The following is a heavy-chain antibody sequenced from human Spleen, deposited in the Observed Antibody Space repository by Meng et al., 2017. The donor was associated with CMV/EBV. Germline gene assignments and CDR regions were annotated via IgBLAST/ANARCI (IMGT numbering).Heavy chain of an antibody. J-gene: IGHJ4*02. CDR1: GFSFSMDW. D-gene: IGHD3-10*01. Sequence: GESLKISCAASGFSFSMDWMSWVRQAPGKGLEWVSYIGISDGSIRYAASVKGRFTISRDNAKNSLYLQMNTLKVEDTSVYYCARAPVADGAGYFDHWGQGTLVTVSS. CDR3: ARAPVADGAGYFDH. CDR2: IGISDGSI. V-gene: IGHV3-11*01.